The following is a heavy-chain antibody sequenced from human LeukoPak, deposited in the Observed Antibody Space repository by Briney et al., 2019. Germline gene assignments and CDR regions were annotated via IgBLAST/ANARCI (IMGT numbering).Heavy chain of an antibody. CDR3: ARRGAFRGVIPNHFDY. D-gene: IGHD3-10*01. CDR2: IKTDGSQI. V-gene: IGHV3-7*03. Sequence: GGSLRLSCVASGFTFSSYWMTWVRQAPGKGLEWVANIKTDGSQIYYVDSVKGRFTISRDNAKNSLYLQMNSLRAEDTAVYYCARRGAFRGVIPNHFDYWGQGTLVTVSS. J-gene: IGHJ4*02. CDR1: GFTFSSYW.